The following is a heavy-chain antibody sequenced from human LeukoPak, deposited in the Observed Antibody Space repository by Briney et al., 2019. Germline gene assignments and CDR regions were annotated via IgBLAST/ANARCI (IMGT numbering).Heavy chain of an antibody. D-gene: IGHD1-26*01. CDR3: AKATGGYPSNPFDY. CDR2: ISGGGEGT. CDR1: GFTFSNYA. J-gene: IGHJ4*02. V-gene: IGHV3-23*01. Sequence: GGSLRLSCAASGFTFSNYAMNWVRQAPGKGLEWVSGISGGGEGTFYADSVKGRFTISRDTSKSTLFLQMNSLRVEDTAVYYCAKATGGYPSNPFDYWGQGTLVTVSS.